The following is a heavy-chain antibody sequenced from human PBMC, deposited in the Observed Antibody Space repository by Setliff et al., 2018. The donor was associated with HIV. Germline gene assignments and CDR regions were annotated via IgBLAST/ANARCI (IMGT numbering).Heavy chain of an antibody. CDR1: DSAMDSYY. CDR3: AKISPRGYSDITTGRLTDPFDV. Sequence: SETLSLTCTVSDSAMDSYYWSWVRQSPGRGLEYIGYIHWTGKTDYNPSLKSRVTISLDTSGNQFSLKLNSVTGADTAVYYCAKISPRGYSDITTGRLTDPFDVWGPGTMVTVSS. J-gene: IGHJ3*01. D-gene: IGHD3-9*01. V-gene: IGHV4-59*12. CDR2: IHWTGKT.